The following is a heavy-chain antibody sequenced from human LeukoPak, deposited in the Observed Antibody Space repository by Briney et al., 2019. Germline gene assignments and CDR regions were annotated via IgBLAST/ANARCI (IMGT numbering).Heavy chain of an antibody. CDR1: GFTFSGFS. CDR3: VRDFNWAFDS. D-gene: IGHD7-27*01. CDR2: IRGSGSDM. Sequence: GGSLRLPCAASGFTFSGFSLNWVRQAPGKGLEWISNIRGSGSDMYYAASVKGRFTISRDSATNSLYLQMNNLKVDDTAVYFCVRDFNWAFDSWGQGTLVTVSS. J-gene: IGHJ4*02. V-gene: IGHV3-48*01.